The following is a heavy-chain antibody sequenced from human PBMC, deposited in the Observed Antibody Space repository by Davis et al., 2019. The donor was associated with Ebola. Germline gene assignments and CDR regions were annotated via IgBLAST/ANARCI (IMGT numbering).Heavy chain of an antibody. CDR2: IYHSGST. CDR1: GGSISSSNW. CDR3: AGEGLWFGEGFDP. J-gene: IGHJ5*02. Sequence: MPSETLSLTCAVSGGSISSSNWWSWVRQPPGKGLEWIGEIYHSGSTNYNPSLKSRVTISVDKSKNQFSLKLSSVTAADTAVYYCAGEGLWFGEGFDPWGQGTLVTVSS. V-gene: IGHV4-4*02. D-gene: IGHD3-10*01.